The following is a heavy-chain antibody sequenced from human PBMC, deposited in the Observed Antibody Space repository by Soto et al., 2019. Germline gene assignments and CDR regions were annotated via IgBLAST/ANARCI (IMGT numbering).Heavy chain of an antibody. CDR2: ISGSGGST. J-gene: IGHJ4*02. V-gene: IGHV3-64*01. Sequence: EVHLVESGGGLVQPGGSLRLSCAASGFTFSDYSMHWVRQAPGKGLEYVSVISGSGGSTYYANSVKGRFTISRDNSKNMLYLQMGSLRYEDMAVYYCSREVEPGTTDYWGQGTLVTV. D-gene: IGHD1-1*01. CDR3: SREVEPGTTDY. CDR1: GFTFSDYS.